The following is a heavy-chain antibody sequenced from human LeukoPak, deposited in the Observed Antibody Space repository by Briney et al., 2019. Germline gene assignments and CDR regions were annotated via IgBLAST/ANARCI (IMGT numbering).Heavy chain of an antibody. V-gene: IGHV1-69*05. D-gene: IGHD1-26*01. CDR1: GGTFSSYA. J-gene: IGHJ4*02. Sequence: GASVKVSCKASGGTFSSYAISWVRQAPGQGLEWMGRIIPIFGTANYAQKFQGRVTITTDESTSTAYMELSSLRSEDTAVYYCARGGGREGGYWGQGTLVTVSS. CDR2: IIPIFGTA. CDR3: ARGGGREGGY.